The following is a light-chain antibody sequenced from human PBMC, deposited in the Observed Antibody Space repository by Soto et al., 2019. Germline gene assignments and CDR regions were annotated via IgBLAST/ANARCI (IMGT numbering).Light chain of an antibody. CDR2: AVS. CDR3: CSYTSLSTVV. CDR1: SSDVGGYNH. J-gene: IGLJ2*01. Sequence: QSALTQPASVSGSPGQSITISCTGTSSDVGGYNHVSWYQHSPGKAPKLILFAVSDRPSGVSHRFSGSKSGNTASLTISGLQDEDEDDYYCCSYTSLSTVVFGGGTKVTVL. V-gene: IGLV2-14*01.